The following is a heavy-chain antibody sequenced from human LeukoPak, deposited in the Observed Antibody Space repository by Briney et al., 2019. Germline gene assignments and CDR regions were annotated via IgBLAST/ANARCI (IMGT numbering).Heavy chain of an antibody. Sequence: GGSLRLSCAASGFTFSSYAMSWVRQAPGKGLEWVSAISGSGGSTYYADSVKGRFTISRDNSKNTLYLRMNSLRAEDTAVYYCAKLTTPINPKNGMDVWGQGTTVTVSS. J-gene: IGHJ6*02. D-gene: IGHD4-11*01. V-gene: IGHV3-23*01. CDR2: ISGSGGST. CDR3: AKLTTPINPKNGMDV. CDR1: GFTFSSYA.